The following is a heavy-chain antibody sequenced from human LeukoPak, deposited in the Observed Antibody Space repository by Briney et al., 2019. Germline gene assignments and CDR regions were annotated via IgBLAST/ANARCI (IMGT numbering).Heavy chain of an antibody. CDR1: GGSFSLYY. CDR2: IYYSGST. Sequence: SETLSLTCAVYGGSFSLYYWTWIRQPPGKGLEWIGSIYYSGSTYYNPSLKSRVTISVHTSKNQFSLKLSSVTAADTAVYYCARAALRTPLTYFDYWGQGTLVTVSS. V-gene: IGHV4-34*01. J-gene: IGHJ4*02. D-gene: IGHD5-12*01. CDR3: ARAALRTPLTYFDY.